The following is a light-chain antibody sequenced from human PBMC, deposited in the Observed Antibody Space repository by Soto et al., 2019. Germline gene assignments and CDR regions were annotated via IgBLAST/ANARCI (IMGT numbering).Light chain of an antibody. Sequence: AIQLTQSPSSLSASVGDRVTITCRASQGMSSDLAWYQQKPGKAPKLLIYDAYSLESGVPSRFSGSGSGTDFTLPISSLQPEDFATDYCQEFNNFTFGGGTKVEI. CDR1: QGMSSD. V-gene: IGKV1D-13*01. CDR3: QEFNNFT. CDR2: DAY. J-gene: IGKJ4*01.